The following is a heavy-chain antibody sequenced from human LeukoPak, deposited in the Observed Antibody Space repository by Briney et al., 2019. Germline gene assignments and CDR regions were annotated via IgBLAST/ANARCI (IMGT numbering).Heavy chain of an antibody. Sequence: GGSLRLSCAASGFTFSSYGMHWVRQAPGKGLEWVAFIRYDGSNKYYADSVKGRFTISRDNSKNTLYLQMNSLRAEDTAVYYCAREEGAVAGYAFDIWGQGTMVTVSS. CDR3: AREEGAVAGYAFDI. CDR2: IRYDGSNK. V-gene: IGHV3-30*02. D-gene: IGHD6-19*01. CDR1: GFTFSSYG. J-gene: IGHJ3*02.